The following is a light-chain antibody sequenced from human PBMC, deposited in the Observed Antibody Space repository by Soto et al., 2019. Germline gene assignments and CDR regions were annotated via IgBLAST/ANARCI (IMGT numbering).Light chain of an antibody. CDR2: QDI. CDR3: QAWDINTMV. Sequence: SYELTQPPSVSVSPGQTASITCSGDKLGDKYASWYQQKPGQSPVLVIYQDIRRPSGIPERFSGSSSGNTATLTISGTQAMDEADYYCQAWDINTMVFGGGTKPPS. V-gene: IGLV3-1*01. CDR1: KLGDKY. J-gene: IGLJ2*01.